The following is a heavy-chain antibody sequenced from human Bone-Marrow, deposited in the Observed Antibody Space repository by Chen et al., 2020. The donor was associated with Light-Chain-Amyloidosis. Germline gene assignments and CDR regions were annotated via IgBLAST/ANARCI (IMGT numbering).Heavy chain of an antibody. J-gene: IGHJ4*02. CDR2: IKSDADGGTT. Sequence: EVNLVESGGGLVKPGGSLRLSCAASGFTLSGAWMSWVRQAPGKGLEWLGRIKSDADGGTTDYAAPVQGRFSISRDDSKKTLYLQMSSLKIEDTAMYYCTTDGRTDYWGQGTLVTVSS. CDR1: GFTLSGAW. V-gene: IGHV3-15*01. CDR3: TTDGRTDY.